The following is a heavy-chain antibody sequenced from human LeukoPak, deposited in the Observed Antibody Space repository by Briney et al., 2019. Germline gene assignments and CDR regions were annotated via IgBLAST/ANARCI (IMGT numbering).Heavy chain of an antibody. CDR2: IRYDGSNK. Sequence: GGSLRLSCAASGFTFSSYGMHWVRQAPGKGLEWVAVIRYDGSNKYYADSVKGRFTISRDNSKNTLYLQMNSLRAEDTAVYYCARDGGSGSSLFDYWGQGTLVTVSS. V-gene: IGHV3-33*01. CDR1: GFTFSSYG. J-gene: IGHJ4*02. CDR3: ARDGGSGSSLFDY. D-gene: IGHD6-13*01.